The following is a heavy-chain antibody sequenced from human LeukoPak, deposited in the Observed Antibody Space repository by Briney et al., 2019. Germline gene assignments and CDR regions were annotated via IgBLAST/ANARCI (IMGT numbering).Heavy chain of an antibody. J-gene: IGHJ6*03. V-gene: IGHV1-8*03. Sequence: ASVKVSFKASGYTFTSYDINWVRQATGQGLEWMGWMNPNSGNTGYAQKFQGRVTITRNTSISTAYMELSSLRSEDTAVYYCARGGRGYSYGFLSYYYYMDVWGKGTTVTVSS. CDR3: ARGGRGYSYGFLSYYYYMDV. D-gene: IGHD5-18*01. CDR2: MNPNSGNT. CDR1: GYTFTSYD.